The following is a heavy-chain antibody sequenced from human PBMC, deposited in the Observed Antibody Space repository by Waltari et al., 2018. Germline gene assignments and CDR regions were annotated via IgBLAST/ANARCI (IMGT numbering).Heavy chain of an antibody. J-gene: IGHJ2*01. V-gene: IGHV4-38-2*01. Sequence: QVQLQESGPGLVKPSETLSLTCAVSGYSISSGSYWGWIRQPPGKGLEWIGSIYHSGSTYYNPSLKSRVTISVDTSKNQFSLKLSSVTAADTAVYYCARGLAGNWYFDLWGRGTLVTVSS. CDR3: ARGLAGNWYFDL. CDR1: GYSISSGSY. D-gene: IGHD6-13*01. CDR2: IYHSGST.